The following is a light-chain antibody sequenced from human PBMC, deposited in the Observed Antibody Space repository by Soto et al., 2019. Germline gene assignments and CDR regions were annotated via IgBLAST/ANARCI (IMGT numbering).Light chain of an antibody. J-gene: IGKJ1*01. Sequence: EIVLTQSPGTLSLSPGERATLSCRASQSVRSDYLAWYQQKPGQAPRLHIYGASTSATGIQDRFTGSGSGTDFPLTISRLEPEDLAVYYCQQYGSSPLTFGQGTKVEIK. CDR1: QSVRSDY. CDR3: QQYGSSPLT. CDR2: GAS. V-gene: IGKV3-20*01.